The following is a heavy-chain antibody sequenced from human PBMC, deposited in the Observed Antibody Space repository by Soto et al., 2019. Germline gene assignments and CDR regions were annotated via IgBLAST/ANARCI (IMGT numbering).Heavy chain of an antibody. CDR1: GCTFSIYG. Sequence: GPLRITGTASGCTFSIYGIHWVCQSPGKGLEWVAVISYDGSNKYYADSVKGRFTISRDNSKNTLYLQMNSLRTEDTAVYYCAKDDRGYCTNGVCLFDYWGQGTLVTVYS. D-gene: IGHD2-8*01. V-gene: IGHV3-30*18. J-gene: IGHJ4*02. CDR3: AKDDRGYCTNGVCLFDY. CDR2: ISYDGSNK.